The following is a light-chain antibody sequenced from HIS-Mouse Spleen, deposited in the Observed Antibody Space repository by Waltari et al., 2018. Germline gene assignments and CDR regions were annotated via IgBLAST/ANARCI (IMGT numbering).Light chain of an antibody. CDR2: CAS. J-gene: IGKJ1*01. V-gene: IGKV3-15*01. Sequence: EIVMTQSPATLSVSPGERATHSCRASQSVSSNLAWYQQKPGQAPRLLIYCASTRATGSPARFSGSGSGTEFTLTISSMQSEDFAVYYCQQYNNWWTFGQGTKVEIK. CDR1: QSVSSN. CDR3: QQYNNWWT.